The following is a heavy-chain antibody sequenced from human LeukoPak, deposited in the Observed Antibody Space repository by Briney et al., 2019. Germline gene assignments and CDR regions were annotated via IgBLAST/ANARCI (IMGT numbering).Heavy chain of an antibody. J-gene: IGHJ6*03. V-gene: IGHV3-49*04. CDR3: TRALHDYGDYYYYYMDV. Sequence: GGSLRLSCAASGFTLSNAWRSGVRQARGRGLEWVGFIRSKAYGGTTEYAASVKGRFTISRDDSKSIAYLQMNSLKTEDTAVYYCTRALHDYGDYYYYYMDVWGKGTMVTVSS. CDR2: IRSKAYGGTT. D-gene: IGHD3-16*01. CDR1: GFTLSNAW.